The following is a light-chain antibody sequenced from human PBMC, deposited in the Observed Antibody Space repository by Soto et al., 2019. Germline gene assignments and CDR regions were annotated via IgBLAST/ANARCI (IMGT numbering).Light chain of an antibody. V-gene: IGLV2-14*01. CDR1: KFDIGRYNY. J-gene: IGLJ2*01. CDR3: SSYPSASALAI. CDR2: EVN. Sequence: QSALTQPASVSGSPGQTITISCAGTKFDIGRYNYVSWYRQHPGEAPKLIIFEVNNRPSGISNRFSGSKSGNTASLTISGLQVEDEAHYFCSSYPSASALAIFGGGTKVTVL.